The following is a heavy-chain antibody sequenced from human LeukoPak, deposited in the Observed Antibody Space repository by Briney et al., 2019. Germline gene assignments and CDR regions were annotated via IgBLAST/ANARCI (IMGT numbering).Heavy chain of an antibody. V-gene: IGHV3-23*01. CDR1: GFTSSSYA. J-gene: IGHJ4*02. D-gene: IGHD6-19*01. CDR2: ISGSGGST. Sequence: PGGSLRLSCAASGFTSSSYAMSWARQAPGKGLEWVSAISGSGGSTYYADSVKGRFTISRDNSKNTLYLQMNSLRAEDTAVYYCAKAKIAVAGLDYWGQGTLVTVSS. CDR3: AKAKIAVAGLDY.